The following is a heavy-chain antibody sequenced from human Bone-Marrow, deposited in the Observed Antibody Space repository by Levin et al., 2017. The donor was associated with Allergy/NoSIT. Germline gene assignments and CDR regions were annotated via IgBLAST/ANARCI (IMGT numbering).Heavy chain of an antibody. V-gene: IGHV4-59*08. CDR1: GGSISSYY. Sequence: SQTLSLTCTVSGGSISSYYWSWIRQPPGKGLEWIGYIYYSGSTNYNPSLKSRVTISVDTSKNQFSLKLSSVTAADTAVYYCARCYSSSWYPDAFDIWGQGTMVTVSS. J-gene: IGHJ3*02. CDR3: ARCYSSSWYPDAFDI. CDR2: IYYSGST. D-gene: IGHD6-13*01.